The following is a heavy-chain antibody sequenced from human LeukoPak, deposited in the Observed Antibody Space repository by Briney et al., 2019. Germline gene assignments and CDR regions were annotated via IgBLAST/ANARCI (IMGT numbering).Heavy chain of an antibody. D-gene: IGHD4-23*01. J-gene: IGHJ5*02. CDR1: GYTFTSYY. V-gene: IGHV1-46*01. CDR3: ARDNSVEDTAWWFDP. Sequence: GASVKVYCKASGYTFTSYYMHWVRQAPGQGLEWMEIINPSGGSTSYAQKFQGRVTMTRDMSTSTDYMELSSLRSEDTAVYYCARDNSVEDTAWWFDPWGQGTLVTVSS. CDR2: INPSGGST.